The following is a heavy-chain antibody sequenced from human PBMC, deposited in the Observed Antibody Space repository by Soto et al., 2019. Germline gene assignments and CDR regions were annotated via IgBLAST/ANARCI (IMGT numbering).Heavy chain of an antibody. Sequence: QVQVVQSGDEVKKPGASVEVSCKASGYTFTNYGFSWVRQAPGQGLEWMGWIGGYNGNTKYAEKFQGRVTMTTDTSTSTAHMELRSLRSDDTAVYYCAREGQAPYYYYGMDVWGQGTAVTVSS. CDR3: AREGQAPYYYYGMDV. J-gene: IGHJ6*02. CDR2: IGGYNGNT. V-gene: IGHV1-18*01. CDR1: GYTFTNYG.